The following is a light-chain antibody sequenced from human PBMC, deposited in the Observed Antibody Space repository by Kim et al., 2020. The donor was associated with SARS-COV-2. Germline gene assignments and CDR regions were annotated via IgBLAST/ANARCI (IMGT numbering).Light chain of an antibody. CDR1: QSIRSN. V-gene: IGKV3-15*01. CDR3: HQYDSSPPT. J-gene: IGKJ1*01. Sequence: IILTQSPATLSVSPGERATLSCRASQSIRSNLAWYQHKPGQAPRLLIYGSSTRATDIPARFSGSGSGTEFTLTITGLQSEDFALYFCHQYDSSPPTFGQGTKVDIK. CDR2: GSS.